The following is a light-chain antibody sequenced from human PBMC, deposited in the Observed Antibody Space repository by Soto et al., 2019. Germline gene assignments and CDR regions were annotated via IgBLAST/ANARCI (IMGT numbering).Light chain of an antibody. V-gene: IGKV3-20*01. Sequence: EIVLTQSPGTLFLSPGERATLSCRASQTVSSNYLAWYQQKPGQAPRLLIYGASIRATDIPDRFSGSGSETDFTLTISRLEPEDFAVYYCQQYGSSYTFGQGTKLEIK. CDR3: QQYGSSYT. J-gene: IGKJ2*01. CDR1: QTVSSNY. CDR2: GAS.